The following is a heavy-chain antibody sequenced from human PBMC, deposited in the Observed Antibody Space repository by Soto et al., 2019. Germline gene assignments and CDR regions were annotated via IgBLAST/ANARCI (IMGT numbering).Heavy chain of an antibody. J-gene: IGHJ6*02. CDR2: IWYDGSNK. Sequence: QVQLVESGGGVVQPGRSLRLSCAASGFTFSSYGMHWVRQAPGKGLEWVAVIWYDGSNKYYADSVKGRFTISRDNSKNTLYLQMNSLRAEDTAVYYCARDPATAQLYGDYGMDVWGQGTTVTVSS. CDR1: GFTFSSYG. D-gene: IGHD4-17*01. V-gene: IGHV3-33*01. CDR3: ARDPATAQLYGDYGMDV.